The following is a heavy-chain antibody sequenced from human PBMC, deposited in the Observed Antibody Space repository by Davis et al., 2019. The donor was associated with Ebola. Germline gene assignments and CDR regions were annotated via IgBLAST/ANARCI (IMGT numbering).Heavy chain of an antibody. V-gene: IGHV3-48*02. Sequence: PGGSLRLSCAASGFTFSSYGMNWVRQAPGKSLEWVSYIGTRGDPTVYADSVKGRFTVSRDDANNSLSLLMNNLRDEDTAIYYCVRDYLFALDIWGQGTMVTVSS. CDR2: IGTRGDPT. CDR3: VRDYLFALDI. CDR1: GFTFSSYG. J-gene: IGHJ3*02.